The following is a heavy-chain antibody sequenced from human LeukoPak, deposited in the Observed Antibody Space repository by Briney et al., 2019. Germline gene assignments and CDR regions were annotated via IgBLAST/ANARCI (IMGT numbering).Heavy chain of an antibody. Sequence: SETLSLTCAVSGGSISSSNWWSWVRQPPGKGLEWIGEIYHSGSTNYNPSLKSRVTISVDKSKNQFSLKLSSVTAADTAVHYCASRTYCYDSSGYTFDYWGQGTLVTVSS. CDR2: IYHSGST. CDR3: ASRTYCYDSSGYTFDY. CDR1: GGSISSSNW. J-gene: IGHJ4*02. D-gene: IGHD3-22*01. V-gene: IGHV4-4*02.